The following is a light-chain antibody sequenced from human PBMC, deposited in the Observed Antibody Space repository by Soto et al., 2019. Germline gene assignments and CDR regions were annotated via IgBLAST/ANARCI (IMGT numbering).Light chain of an antibody. V-gene: IGKV1-6*01. CDR3: LQDFDYPRT. CDR1: QGIRNE. J-gene: IGKJ1*01. CDR2: AAS. Sequence: ATQMTQSPSSLSASVGDTVTITCRAGQGIRNELAWYQQAPGKAPKLLIYAASSVQSGVPSRFSGSGSDTDFILTISSLQPEDFATYYCLQDFDYPRTFGQGTKVEI.